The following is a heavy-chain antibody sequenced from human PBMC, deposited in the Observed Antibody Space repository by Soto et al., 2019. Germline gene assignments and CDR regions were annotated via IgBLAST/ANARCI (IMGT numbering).Heavy chain of an antibody. J-gene: IGHJ5*02. D-gene: IGHD2-2*01. CDR1: GFTFSSYA. CDR2: ISGSGGST. Sequence: EVQLLESGGGLVQPGGSLRLSCAASGFTFSSYAMSWVRQAPGKGLEWVSAISGSGGSTYYADSVKGRFTISRDNSKNTLYLQMNSLRAEDTAVYYCAKGVYCSSTSCPANWFDPWGQGTLVTVSS. CDR3: AKGVYCSSTSCPANWFDP. V-gene: IGHV3-23*01.